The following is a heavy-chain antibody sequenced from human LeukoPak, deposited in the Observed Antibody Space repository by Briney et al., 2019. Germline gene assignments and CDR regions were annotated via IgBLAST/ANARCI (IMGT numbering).Heavy chain of an antibody. D-gene: IGHD3-3*01. J-gene: IGHJ4*02. Sequence: PGGSLRLSCVASGFTFSSYSMNWVRQSPGKGLEWVSYISSSSNTIYYADSVKGRFTISRDNANNSLYLQMNSLRAEDTAVYYCARDGFDFWSGYPTTADYWGQGTLVTVSS. V-gene: IGHV3-48*01. CDR3: ARDGFDFWSGYPTTADY. CDR1: GFTFSSYS. CDR2: ISSSSNTI.